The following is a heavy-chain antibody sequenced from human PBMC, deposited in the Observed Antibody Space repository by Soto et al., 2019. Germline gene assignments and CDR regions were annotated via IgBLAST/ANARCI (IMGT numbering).Heavy chain of an antibody. V-gene: IGHV1-69*13. CDR1: GGTFSSYA. CDR3: ARVVRGVGVVNFFGWFDP. D-gene: IGHD3-3*01. Sequence: GASVKVSCKASGGTFSSYAISWVRQAPGRGLEWMGGIIPIYGTASYEQNFQGRVTITADESTSTAYMELSSLRPEDTAVYYCARVVRGVGVVNFFGWFDPWGQGTLVTVSS. CDR2: IIPIYGTA. J-gene: IGHJ5*02.